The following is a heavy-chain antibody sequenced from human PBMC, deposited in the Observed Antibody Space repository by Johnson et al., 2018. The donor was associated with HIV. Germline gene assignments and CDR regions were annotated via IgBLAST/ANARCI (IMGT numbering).Heavy chain of an antibody. CDR1: GFTFSDYY. V-gene: IGHV3-11*04. CDR2: ISSSGNTI. J-gene: IGHJ3*01. D-gene: IGHD6-19*01. Sequence: VHLVESGGGVVQPGGSLRLSCAASGFTFSDYYMSWIRQAPGKGLEWVSYISSSGNTIYYADSVKGRFTISRDNAKNSLYLQMNSLRVEDTAVYYCARERQGAAVGDGFDVWGQGTMVTVSS. CDR3: ARERQGAAVGDGFDV.